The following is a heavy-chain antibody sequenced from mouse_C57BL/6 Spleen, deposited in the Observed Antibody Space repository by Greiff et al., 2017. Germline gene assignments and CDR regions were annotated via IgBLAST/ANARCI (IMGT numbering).Heavy chain of an antibody. CDR1: GYTFTDYE. D-gene: IGHD1-1*01. CDR3: TSITTVVVGGMDY. V-gene: IGHV1-15*01. CDR2: IDPETGGT. Sequence: QVQLQQSGAELVRPGASVTLSCKASGYTFTDYEMHWVKQTPVHGLEWIGAIDPETGGTAYNQKFKGKAILTADKSSSTAYMELRSLTSDDSAVYYCTSITTVVVGGMDYWGQGTSGTVSS. J-gene: IGHJ4*01.